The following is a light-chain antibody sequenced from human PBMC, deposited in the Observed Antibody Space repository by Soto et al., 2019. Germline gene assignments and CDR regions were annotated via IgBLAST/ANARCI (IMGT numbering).Light chain of an antibody. V-gene: IGKV3-15*01. CDR2: GAS. J-gene: IGKJ2*01. Sequence: EIVMTQSPATLSVSPGERATLSCRASQRVSSNLAWYQQKPGQAPRLLIYGASTRATGIPARFSGSGSGTEFTLTISSLQSEDFAVYYCQKYNNWPYTFGQGTKREIK. CDR3: QKYNNWPYT. CDR1: QRVSSN.